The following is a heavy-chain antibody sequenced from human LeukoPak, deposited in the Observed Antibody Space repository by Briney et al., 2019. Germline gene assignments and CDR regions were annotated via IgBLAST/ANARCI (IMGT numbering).Heavy chain of an antibody. CDR3: ARDLGEDTTA. V-gene: IGHV3-30*04. Sequence: GGSLRLSCVASGFTFSSYAIHWVRQAPGKGLEWVAMISYDGSEKYYADFVKGRFSISRDNSKNTLYLAIDSLRAEDTALYYCARDLGEDTTAWGQGTLVTVSS. J-gene: IGHJ5*02. CDR1: GFTFSSYA. CDR2: ISYDGSEK. D-gene: IGHD4-17*01.